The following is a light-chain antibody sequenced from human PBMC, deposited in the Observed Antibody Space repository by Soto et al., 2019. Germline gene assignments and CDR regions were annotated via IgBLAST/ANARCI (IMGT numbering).Light chain of an antibody. V-gene: IGKV3-20*01. CDR1: QSVSSSY. CDR2: GAS. J-gene: IGKJ1*01. CDR3: QQYETSPWT. Sequence: EIVLTQSPGTLSLSPGERATLSCRASQSVSSSYLAWYQQKPGQAPRLLIYGASSKATGIPDRFSGSGSGADFALTISRLEPEDLAVFYCQQYETSPWTCGQGTKV.